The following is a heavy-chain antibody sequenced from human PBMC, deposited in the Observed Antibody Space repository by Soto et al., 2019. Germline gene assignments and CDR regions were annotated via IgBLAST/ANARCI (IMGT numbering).Heavy chain of an antibody. CDR1: GVSISSYY. CDR2: IYYSGST. J-gene: IGHJ6*03. V-gene: IGHV4-59*08. CDR3: ARRLMRDYYYYMDV. Sequence: SETLSLTCTVSGVSISSYYWIWLRQPPGKGLEWIGYIYYSGSTNYNPSLKSRVTISVDTSKNQFSLKLSSVTAADTAVYYCARRLMRDYYYYMDVWGKGTTVTVSS.